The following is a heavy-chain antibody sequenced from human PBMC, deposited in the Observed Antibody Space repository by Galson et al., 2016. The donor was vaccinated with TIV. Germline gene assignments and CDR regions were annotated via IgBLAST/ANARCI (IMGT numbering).Heavy chain of an antibody. V-gene: IGHV1-69*01. J-gene: IGHJ6*02. Sequence: SCKASGDTFSSYPFNWVRQAPGQGLKWVGGFIPLFGTANYAQKFQGRVTISADESTSTLYMEVRSLRSEDTAVYYCAKDRNTAMDTYHYYYGMDVWGQGTTVIVSS. CDR2: FIPLFGTA. D-gene: IGHD5-18*01. CDR1: GDTFSSYP. CDR3: AKDRNTAMDTYHYYYGMDV.